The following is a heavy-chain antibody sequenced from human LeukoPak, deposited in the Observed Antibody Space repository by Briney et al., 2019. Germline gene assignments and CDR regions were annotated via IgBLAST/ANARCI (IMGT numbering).Heavy chain of an antibody. D-gene: IGHD3-10*01. V-gene: IGHV4-34*01. CDR1: GGSFSGYY. CDR3: ARSPQSMVRGVIYYCYYYGMDV. J-gene: IGHJ6*02. Sequence: PSETLSLTCAVYGGSFSGYYWSWIRHPPGKGLELIGEINHSGSTNYNPSLKSRVTISVDTSKNQFSLKLSSVTAADTAVYYCARSPQSMVRGVIYYCYYYGMDVWGQGTTVTVSS. CDR2: INHSGST.